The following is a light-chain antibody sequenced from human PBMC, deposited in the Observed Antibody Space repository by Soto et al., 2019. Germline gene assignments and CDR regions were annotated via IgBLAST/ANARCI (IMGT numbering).Light chain of an antibody. V-gene: IGLV3-9*01. CDR3: QVWNNRAYV. CDR1: NIGGKN. CDR2: RDY. Sequence: ELTQPLSVSVALGQTATITCGGNNIGGKNVHWYQQKPGQAPVLVIYRDYNRPSGIPERFSGSNSGHTATLTISRVQPGDEADYYCQVWNNRAYVFGTGTKVTVL. J-gene: IGLJ1*01.